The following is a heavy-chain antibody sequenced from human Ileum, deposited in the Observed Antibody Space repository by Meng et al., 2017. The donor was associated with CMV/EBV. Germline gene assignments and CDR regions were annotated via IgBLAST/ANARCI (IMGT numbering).Heavy chain of an antibody. CDR3: ARVATLSTIPWFDP. CDR2: IDYDGSSA. CDR1: GFIFTNYA. D-gene: IGHD3-3*01. J-gene: IGHJ5*02. V-gene: IGHV3-74*01. Sequence: GESLKISCAASGFIFTNYAMSWVRQAPGKGLVWVSRIDYDGSSATYADSVKGRFTISRDNAKNTLYLQMNSLTAEDTAVYYCARVATLSTIPWFDPWGQGTLVTVSS.